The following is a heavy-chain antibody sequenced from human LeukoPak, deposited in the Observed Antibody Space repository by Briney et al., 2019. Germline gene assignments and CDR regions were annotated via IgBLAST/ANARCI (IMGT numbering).Heavy chain of an antibody. CDR3: ARVRGYSGYVLGYWLDP. CDR1: GFAFSSYD. J-gene: IGHJ5*02. V-gene: IGHV3-48*03. CDR2: ISSGGYTI. Sequence: PGGSLRLSCAASGFAFSSYDMNWVRQAPGKGLEWVSSISSGGYTIYYADSVKGRFTISRDNAKNSLFLQMNSLRAEDTAVYYCARVRGYSGYVLGYWLDPWDQGTLLTVSS. D-gene: IGHD5-12*01.